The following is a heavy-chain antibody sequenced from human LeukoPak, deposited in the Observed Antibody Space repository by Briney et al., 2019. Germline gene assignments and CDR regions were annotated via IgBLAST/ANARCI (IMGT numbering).Heavy chain of an antibody. V-gene: IGHV3-48*01. Sequence: GGSLRLSCAASGFTFSSYSMNWVRQAPGKGLEWVSYISGDSSTIYYADSVKGRFTISRDNSKNTHFLQMNSLRAEDTAVYYCAKGSDGYNSWYFDYWGQGILVTVSS. J-gene: IGHJ4*02. CDR2: ISGDSSTI. CDR3: AKGSDGYNSWYFDY. CDR1: GFTFSSYS. D-gene: IGHD5-24*01.